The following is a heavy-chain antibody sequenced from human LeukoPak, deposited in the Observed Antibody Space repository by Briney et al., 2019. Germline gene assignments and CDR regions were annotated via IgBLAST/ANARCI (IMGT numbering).Heavy chain of an antibody. Sequence: GGSLRLSCAASGFNFSSYAMSWVRQAPGKGLEWVSSISGSGGSTYYADSVKGRFTISRDNSKNTLYLQMNSLRAEDTAVYYCAKDGSSGSDLDYWGQGTLVTVSS. CDR2: ISGSGGST. V-gene: IGHV3-23*01. D-gene: IGHD3-22*01. J-gene: IGHJ4*02. CDR1: GFNFSSYA. CDR3: AKDGSSGSDLDY.